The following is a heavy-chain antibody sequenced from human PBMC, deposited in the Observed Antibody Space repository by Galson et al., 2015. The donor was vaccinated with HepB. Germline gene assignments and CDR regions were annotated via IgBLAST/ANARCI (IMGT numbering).Heavy chain of an antibody. CDR3: AKESGDSSRELTRSY. CDR1: GFTFSSYA. Sequence: SLRLSCAASGFTFSSYAMSWVRQAPGKGLEWVSAISGSGGSTYYADSVKGRLTISRDNSKNTLYLQMNSLRAEDTAVYYCAKESGDSSRELTRSYWGQGTLVTVSS. CDR2: ISGSGGST. D-gene: IGHD6-13*01. V-gene: IGHV3-23*01. J-gene: IGHJ4*02.